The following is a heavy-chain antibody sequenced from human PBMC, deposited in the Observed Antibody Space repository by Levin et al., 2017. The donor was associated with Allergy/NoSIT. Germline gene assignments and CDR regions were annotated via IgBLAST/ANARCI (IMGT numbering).Heavy chain of an antibody. V-gene: IGHV4-31*03. D-gene: IGHD3-3*01. CDR3: ARYTDFWSGYSYWGVFDI. Sequence: PSQTLSLTCTVSGGSINSGGDYWSWIRQHPGKGLEWIGYIYYSGSTYYSPSLKSRVTMSVDTSKNQFSLNLSSVTAADTAVYYCARYTDFWSGYSYWGVFDIWGQGTMVTVSS. CDR1: GGSINSGGDY. CDR2: IYYSGST. J-gene: IGHJ3*02.